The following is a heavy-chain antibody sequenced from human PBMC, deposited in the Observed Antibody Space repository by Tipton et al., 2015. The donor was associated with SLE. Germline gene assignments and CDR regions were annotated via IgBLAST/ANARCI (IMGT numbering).Heavy chain of an antibody. V-gene: IGHV4-34*01. J-gene: IGHJ5*02. Sequence: TLSLTCAVYGGSFSGYYWSWIRQPPGKGLEWIGEINHSGSTNYNPSLKSRVTISVDTSKNQFSLKLSSVTAADTAVYYCARQGEQLVGENWFDPWGQGTLVTVSS. CDR1: GGSFSGYY. CDR2: INHSGST. CDR3: ARQGEQLVGENWFDP. D-gene: IGHD3-16*01.